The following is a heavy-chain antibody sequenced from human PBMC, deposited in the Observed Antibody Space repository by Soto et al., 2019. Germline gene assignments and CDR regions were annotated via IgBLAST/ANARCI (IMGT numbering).Heavy chain of an antibody. CDR2: IIPIFGTA. CDR3: ARDLAKGGGSAGFDY. V-gene: IGHV1-69*13. D-gene: IGHD1-26*01. Sequence: SVKVSCKASGGTFSSYAISWVRQAPGQGLEWMGGIIPIFGTANYAQKFQGRVTITADESTSTAYMALTRLRSDDTAVYYCARDLAKGGGSAGFDYWGQGTLVTVSS. CDR1: GGTFSSYA. J-gene: IGHJ4*02.